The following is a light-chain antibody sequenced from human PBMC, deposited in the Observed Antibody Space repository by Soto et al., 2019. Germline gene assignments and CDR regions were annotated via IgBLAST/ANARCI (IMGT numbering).Light chain of an antibody. CDR3: SSYTSSSTLVV. Sequence: QSALTQPASVSGSPGQSITISCTGTSSDVGGYNYVSWYQQHPGKAPKLMIYDVSNRPSVVSNRCSGSKSGNTASLTISGLQAEDEADYYCSSYTSSSTLVVLGGGTKVTVL. J-gene: IGLJ2*01. V-gene: IGLV2-14*01. CDR2: DVS. CDR1: SSDVGGYNY.